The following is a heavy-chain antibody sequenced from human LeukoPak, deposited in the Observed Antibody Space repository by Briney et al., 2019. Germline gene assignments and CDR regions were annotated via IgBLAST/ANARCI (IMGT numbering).Heavy chain of an antibody. CDR1: GFTFNTYA. D-gene: IGHD3-10*01. Sequence: QSGGSLRLSCAASGFTFNTYAMSWVRQAPGKGLEWVSTIVGSGDSTYYADSVKGRFTISRDNSKNTVYLQRNSLIAEDHAEYYCAKGFYFGSGSYRYFDYWGQGTLVTVSS. CDR3: AKGFYFGSGSYRYFDY. CDR2: IVGSGDST. J-gene: IGHJ4*02. V-gene: IGHV3-23*01.